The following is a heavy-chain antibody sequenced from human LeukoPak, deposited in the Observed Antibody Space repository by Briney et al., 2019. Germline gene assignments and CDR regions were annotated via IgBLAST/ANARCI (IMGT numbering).Heavy chain of an antibody. CDR2: ICSSSSYI. Sequence: GGSLRLSCAASGFTFSGYSLNWVRQAPGKGLEWVSSICSSSSYIYYADSVKGRFTISRDNAKNSLYLQMNSLRAEDTAVYYCATGEKLDDFWSGYPPYYYGMDVWGQGTTFTVSS. CDR1: GFTFSGYS. D-gene: IGHD3-3*01. V-gene: IGHV3-21*01. J-gene: IGHJ6*02. CDR3: ATGEKLDDFWSGYPPYYYGMDV.